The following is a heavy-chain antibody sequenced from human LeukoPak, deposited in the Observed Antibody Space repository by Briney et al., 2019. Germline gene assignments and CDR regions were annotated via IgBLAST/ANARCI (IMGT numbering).Heavy chain of an antibody. J-gene: IGHJ5*02. CDR2: IYYSEST. D-gene: IGHD4-11*01. Sequence: SETLSLTCTVSGGSISSYYWSWIRQPPGKGLEWIGYIYYSESTNYNPSLESRVTISVDTSKNQFSLKLSSVTAADTAVYYCARVTTREWFDPWGQGTLVTVSS. V-gene: IGHV4-59*01. CDR1: GGSISSYY. CDR3: ARVTTREWFDP.